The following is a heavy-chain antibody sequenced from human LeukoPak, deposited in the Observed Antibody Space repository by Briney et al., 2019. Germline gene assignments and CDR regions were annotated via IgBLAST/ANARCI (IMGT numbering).Heavy chain of an antibody. CDR3: VKSSGTNDYGMDA. CDR1: GFTFNRCG. Sequence: GGSLRLSCAASGFTFNRCGMHWVRQAPGKGLEWVAVITNDGSRQYYTDSVKGRFTISRDNSEDTLSLQMNSLRDEDTAVYYCVKSSGTNDYGMDAWGQRTTVTVPS. CDR2: ITNDGSRQ. V-gene: IGHV3-30*18. J-gene: IGHJ6*02. D-gene: IGHD3-10*01.